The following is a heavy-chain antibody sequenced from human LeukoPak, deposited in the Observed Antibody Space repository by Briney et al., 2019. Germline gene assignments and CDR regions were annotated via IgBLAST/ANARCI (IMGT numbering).Heavy chain of an antibody. CDR3: ARGGYYDSSDYYPAY. J-gene: IGHJ4*02. V-gene: IGHV3-30*03. D-gene: IGHD3-22*01. Sequence: GGSLRLSCAASGFTFSSYGMHWVRQAPGKGLEWVAVLSYDGSDEYYADSVKGRFTISRDNSKNTLYLQMNSLRAEDTAVYYCARGGYYDSSDYYPAYWGQGTLVTVSS. CDR1: GFTFSSYG. CDR2: LSYDGSDE.